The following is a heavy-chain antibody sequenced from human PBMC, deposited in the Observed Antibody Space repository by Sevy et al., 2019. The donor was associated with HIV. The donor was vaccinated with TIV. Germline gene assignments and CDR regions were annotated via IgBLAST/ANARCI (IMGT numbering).Heavy chain of an antibody. CDR2: ISSSGSTI. D-gene: IGHD2-2*01. Sequence: GGSLRLSCAASGFTFSDYYMSWIRQAPGKGLEWVSYISSSGSTIYYADSVKGQFTISRDNAKNSLYLQMNSLRAEDTAVYYCARAFSTDPKNYYYYGMDVWGQGTTVTVSS. J-gene: IGHJ6*02. CDR1: GFTFSDYY. V-gene: IGHV3-11*01. CDR3: ARAFSTDPKNYYYYGMDV.